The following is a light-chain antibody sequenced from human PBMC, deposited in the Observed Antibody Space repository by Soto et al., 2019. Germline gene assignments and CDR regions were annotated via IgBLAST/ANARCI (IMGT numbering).Light chain of an antibody. J-gene: IGKJ1*01. Sequence: DVQMTQSPSSLSASVGDSLTLTCRASQTVTSYLNWYQQKPGKAPKLLIYAASTLQSGVPSRFSGSGSGTEFTLTISSLQPDNFATYYCQQYNSPETFGQGTKVDI. CDR3: QQYNSPET. CDR1: QTVTSY. V-gene: IGKV1-39*01. CDR2: AAS.